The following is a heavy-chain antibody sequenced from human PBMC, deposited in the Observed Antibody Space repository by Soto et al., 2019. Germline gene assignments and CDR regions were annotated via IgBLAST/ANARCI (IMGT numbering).Heavy chain of an antibody. J-gene: IGHJ4*02. CDR2: IYWDDDE. D-gene: IGHD5-18*01. Sequence: QITLKESGPTLVKPTQPLTLTCTFSGFSLTTRGVGVGWIRQPPGKALEWLALIYWDDDEGYSPSLKSRLTISKDTSKTQGVLTMTNMEPVDTATYYCAHRPRGYSYHFDYWGQGPLFTVSS. V-gene: IGHV2-5*02. CDR3: AHRPRGYSYHFDY. CDR1: GFSLTTRGVG.